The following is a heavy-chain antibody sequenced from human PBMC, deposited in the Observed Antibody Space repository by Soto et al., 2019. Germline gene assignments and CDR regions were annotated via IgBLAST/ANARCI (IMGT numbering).Heavy chain of an antibody. CDR2: ISYDGSDN. Sequence: LRLSCAASGFTFSNYAMHWVRQAPGKGLEWVAVISYDGSDNYNATSVKGRFTISRDNSKNTLYLQMNSLRAEDTAVYYCARDTGPNGYNYYYFGMDVWGQGTTVTVSS. D-gene: IGHD5-18*01. V-gene: IGHV3-30-3*01. CDR1: GFTFSNYA. J-gene: IGHJ6*02. CDR3: ARDTGPNGYNYYYFGMDV.